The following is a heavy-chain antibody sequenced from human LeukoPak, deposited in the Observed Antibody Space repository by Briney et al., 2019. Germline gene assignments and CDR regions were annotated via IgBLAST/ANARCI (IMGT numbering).Heavy chain of an antibody. V-gene: IGHV3-23*01. CDR3: AKLGGHPLHNYYVGV. J-gene: IGHJ6*03. CDR1: RFTFSSYA. Sequence: GGSLRLSCAASRFTFSSYAMSWVRQAPGKGLEWVSGILDSGYSTYYANSVKGRFTISRDNSNNTLYLQMNSLRAEDTAVYYCAKLGGHPLHNYYVGVWGKGTTVAVPS. CDR2: ILDSGYST. D-gene: IGHD3-16*01.